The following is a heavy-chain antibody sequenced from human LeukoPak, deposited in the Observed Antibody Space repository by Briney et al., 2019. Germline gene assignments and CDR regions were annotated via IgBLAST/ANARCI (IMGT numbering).Heavy chain of an antibody. CDR2: ISYDGSNK. D-gene: IGHD3-16*01. V-gene: IGHV3-30*18. J-gene: IGHJ6*02. CDR1: GFTFSSYG. Sequence: PGRSLRLSCAAPGFTFSSYGMHWVRQAPGKGLEWVAVISYDGSNKYYADSVKGRFTNSRDNSKNTLYLQMNSLRAEDTAVYYCAKVSLYYYGMDVWGQGTTVTVSS. CDR3: AKVSLYYYGMDV.